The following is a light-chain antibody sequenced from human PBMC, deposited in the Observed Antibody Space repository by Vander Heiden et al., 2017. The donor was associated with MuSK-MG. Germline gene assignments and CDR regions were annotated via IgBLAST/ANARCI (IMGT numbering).Light chain of an antibody. V-gene: IGLV3-1*01. CDR2: QDS. J-gene: IGLJ1*01. Sequence: SELTQPPSGSVSPGQPASITCSGAKLGDKSACWYQQKPGQSPVWVSEQDSKRPSGIPERVAGSNSGTTATLTISGTQAVGDAYYYCQPWDSSTLDGCGTGTKLTVL. CDR3: QPWDSSTLDG. CDR1: KLGDKS.